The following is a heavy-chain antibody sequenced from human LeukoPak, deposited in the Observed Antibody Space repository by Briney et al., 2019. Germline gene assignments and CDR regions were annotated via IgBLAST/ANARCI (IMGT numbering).Heavy chain of an antibody. D-gene: IGHD4/OR15-4a*01. CDR3: ARARLSRKGMDV. Sequence: SETLSLTCTVSGGSISSYYWSWIRQPARKGLEWIGYIYYSGSTNYNPSLKSRVTISVDTSKNQFSLKLSSVTAADTAVYYCARARLSRKGMDVWGQGTTVTVSS. CDR2: IYYSGST. V-gene: IGHV4-59*01. CDR1: GGSISSYY. J-gene: IGHJ6*02.